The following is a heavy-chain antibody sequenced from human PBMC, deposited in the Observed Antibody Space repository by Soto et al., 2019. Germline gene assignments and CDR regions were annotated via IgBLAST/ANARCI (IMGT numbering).Heavy chain of an antibody. D-gene: IGHD3-22*01. V-gene: IGHV3-30-3*01. J-gene: IGHJ3*02. CDR3: ARSEIEYYYDSSGPWTDAFDI. CDR2: ISYDGSNK. CDR1: GFTFSSYA. Sequence: QVQLVESGGGVVQPGRSLRLSCAASGFTFSSYAMHWVRQAPGKGLEWVAVISYDGSNKYYADSVKGRFTISRDNSKNTLYLQMNSLRAEDTAVDYCARSEIEYYYDSSGPWTDAFDIWGQGTMVTVSS.